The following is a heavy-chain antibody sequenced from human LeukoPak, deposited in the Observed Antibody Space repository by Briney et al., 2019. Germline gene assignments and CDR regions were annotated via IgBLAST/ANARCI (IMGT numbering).Heavy chain of an antibody. V-gene: IGHV3-30*18. CDR2: ISYDGSNE. Sequence: GRSLRLSCAASGFTFNNYGMHWVRQAPGKGLEWVAVISYDGSNEYYADSVKGRFTISRDNSKNTLYLQMNSLRAEDTAVYYCAKDHYGGNSAPSYWGQGTLVIVSS. D-gene: IGHD4-23*01. J-gene: IGHJ4*02. CDR3: AKDHYGGNSAPSY. CDR1: GFTFNNYG.